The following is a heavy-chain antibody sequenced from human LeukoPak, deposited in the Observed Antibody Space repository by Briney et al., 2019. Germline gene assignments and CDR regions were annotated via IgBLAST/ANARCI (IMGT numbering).Heavy chain of an antibody. D-gene: IGHD3-3*01. CDR1: GYTFNSYY. Sequence: GASVKASCKASGYTFNSYYVHWVRQAPGQGLEWVGMIDPSGGSTTYAQKFQGRVTMTRDTSTSTAYMEMSGLGYEDTAVYYCARDLTYHDIWRAPAPPQFYFYYLDVWGKGTTVTVSS. CDR3: ARDLTYHDIWRAPAPPQFYFYYLDV. CDR2: IDPSGGST. J-gene: IGHJ6*03. V-gene: IGHV1-46*02.